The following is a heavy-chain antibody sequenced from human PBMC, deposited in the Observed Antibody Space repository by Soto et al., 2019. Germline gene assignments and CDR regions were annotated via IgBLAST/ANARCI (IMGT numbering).Heavy chain of an antibody. CDR3: ARLGFVGEGDF. CDR2: ISGDGVHT. V-gene: IGHV3-74*01. CDR1: GFTFSRYW. J-gene: IGHJ4*02. D-gene: IGHD3-16*01. Sequence: EVQLAESGGGVIQPGGSLRLSCATSGFTFSRYWIHWVRQAPGEGLVWVSRISGDGVHTDYAESVKGRFTVSRDIAKSTGYLQMNNLRAEDTAIDYCARLGFVGEGDFWGQGILFNVS.